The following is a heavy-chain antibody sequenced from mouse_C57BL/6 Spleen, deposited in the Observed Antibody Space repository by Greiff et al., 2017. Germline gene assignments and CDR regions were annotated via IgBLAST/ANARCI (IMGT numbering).Heavy chain of an antibody. V-gene: IGHV1-55*01. CDR3: ARTVLDSSYYYAMDY. J-gene: IGHJ4*01. D-gene: IGHD3-2*02. CDR1: GYTFTSSW. CDR2: IYPGSGST. Sequence: VQLQQSGAELVKPGASVKMSCKASGYTFTSSWITWVKQRPGQGLEWIGDIYPGSGSTNYNEKFKSKATLTVDTSSSTAYMQLSSLTSEDSAVYYCARTVLDSSYYYAMDYWGQGTSVTVSS.